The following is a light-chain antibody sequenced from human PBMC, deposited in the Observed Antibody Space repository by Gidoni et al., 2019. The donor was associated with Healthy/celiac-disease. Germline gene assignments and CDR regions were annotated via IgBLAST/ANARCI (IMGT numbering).Light chain of an antibody. J-gene: IGKJ2*01. CDR2: GAS. CDR1: QSVSSSY. Sequence: EIVLTQSPATLSLSPGERPTLSCRASQSVSSSYLAWYQQKPGQAPRLLIYGASSRATGIPDRFSGSGSGTDFTLTSSRLEPEDFAVYYCQQDGSSRYTFGQGTKLEIK. V-gene: IGKV3-20*01. CDR3: QQDGSSRYT.